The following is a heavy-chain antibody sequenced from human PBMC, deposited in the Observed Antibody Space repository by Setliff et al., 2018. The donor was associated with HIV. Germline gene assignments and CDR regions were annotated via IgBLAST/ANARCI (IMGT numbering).Heavy chain of an antibody. CDR3: ARSPRDSSGWFGGGDY. CDR1: GYSFTTYW. J-gene: IGHJ4*02. D-gene: IGHD6-19*01. Sequence: PGESLKISCKASGYSFTTYWIAWVRQMPGKGLEWMGIIYPSDSDTRYSPSFQGQVTISADKSISTAYLQWNSLKASDTALYYCARSPRDSSGWFGGGDYWGQGTLVTVSS. V-gene: IGHV5-51*01. CDR2: IYPSDSDT.